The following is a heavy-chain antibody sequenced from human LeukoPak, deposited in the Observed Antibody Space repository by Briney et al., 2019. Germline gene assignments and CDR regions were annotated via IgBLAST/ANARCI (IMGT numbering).Heavy chain of an antibody. D-gene: IGHD2-2*02. V-gene: IGHV3-11*01. J-gene: IGHJ6*02. Sequence: MSGGSLRFSCAASGFTFTDHYMSWIRLAPGKGLEWVSSISTSATTMYYADSVKGRFTISRDNAKNSLSLQMNSLRAEDTAVYYCARSGHCISTNCYNIWKRSLYGMDVWGQGITVTVSS. CDR1: GFTFTDHY. CDR3: ARSGHCISTNCYNIWKRSLYGMDV. CDR2: ISTSATTM.